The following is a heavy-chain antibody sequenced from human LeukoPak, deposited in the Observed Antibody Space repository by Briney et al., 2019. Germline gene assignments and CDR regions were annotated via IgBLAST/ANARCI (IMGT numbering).Heavy chain of an antibody. D-gene: IGHD3-22*01. CDR2: ITSGGTV. V-gene: IGHV3-48*01. CDR3: ARDRGAYYYESGPSDY. CDR1: GFTFSGHS. Sequence: GGSLRLSCAATGFTFSGHSMGWVRQAPGRGLEWVSHITSGGTVYYADSVKGRFTISRDNAKNSVYLQMSGLRAEDTAIYYCARDRGAYYYESGPSDYGGQGTLVTVSS. J-gene: IGHJ4*02.